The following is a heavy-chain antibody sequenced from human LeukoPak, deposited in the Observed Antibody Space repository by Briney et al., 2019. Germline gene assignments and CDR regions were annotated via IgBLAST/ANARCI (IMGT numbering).Heavy chain of an antibody. CDR3: AKDLVEAAAGIDAFDI. D-gene: IGHD6-13*01. CDR2: ISGSGGST. Sequence: GGSLILSCAASGFTFSSYAMSWVRQAPGKGLEWVSAISGSGGSTYYADSVKGRFTISRDNSKNTLYLQMNSLRAEDTAVYYCAKDLVEAAAGIDAFDIWGQGTMVTVSS. V-gene: IGHV3-23*01. CDR1: GFTFSSYA. J-gene: IGHJ3*02.